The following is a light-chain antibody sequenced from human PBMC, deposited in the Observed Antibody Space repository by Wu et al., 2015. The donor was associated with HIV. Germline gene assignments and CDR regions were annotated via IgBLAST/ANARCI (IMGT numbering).Light chain of an antibody. CDR1: QTISNL. CDR2: AAS. CDR3: LQHNSYPLT. Sequence: DIHLTQSPSSLSASIGDRVTITCRASQTISNLLSWYQQKPGKAPRLLINAASNLHSGVPSRFSGRGSGAEFTLTISSLQPEDFATYYCLQHNSYPLTFGGGTKVEIK. V-gene: IGKV1-17*01. J-gene: IGKJ4*01.